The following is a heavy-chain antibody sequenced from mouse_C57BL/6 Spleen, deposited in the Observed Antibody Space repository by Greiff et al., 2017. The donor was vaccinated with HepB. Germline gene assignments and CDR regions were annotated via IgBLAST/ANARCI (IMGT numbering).Heavy chain of an antibody. D-gene: IGHD1-1*01. CDR3: ARGGYYYGSSYNYFDY. CDR1: GYTFTSYW. CDR2: IDPNSGGT. Sequence: QVQLKQPGAELVKPGASVKLSCKASGYTFTSYWMHWVKQRPGRGLEWIGRIDPNSGGTKYNEKFKSKATLTVDKPSSTAYMQLSSLTSEDSAVYYCARGGYYYGSSYNYFDYWGQGTTRTVSS. J-gene: IGHJ2*01. V-gene: IGHV1-72*01.